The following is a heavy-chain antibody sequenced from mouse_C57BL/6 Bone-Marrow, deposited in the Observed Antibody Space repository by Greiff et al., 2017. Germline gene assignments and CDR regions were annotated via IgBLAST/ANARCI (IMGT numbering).Heavy chain of an antibody. CDR3: ARETGGAWFAY. D-gene: IGHD4-1*01. V-gene: IGHV1-63*01. J-gene: IGHJ3*01. CDR1: GYTFTNYW. CDR2: IYPGGGYT. Sequence: SGAELVRPGTSVKMSCKASGYTFTNYWIGWAKQRPGHGLEWIGDIYPGGGYTNYNEKFKGKATLTADKSSSTAYMQFSSLTSEDSAIYYCARETGGAWFAYWGQGTLVTVSA.